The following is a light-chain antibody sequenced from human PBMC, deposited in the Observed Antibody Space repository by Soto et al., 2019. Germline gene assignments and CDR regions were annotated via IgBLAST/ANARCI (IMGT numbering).Light chain of an antibody. J-gene: IGKJ4*01. CDR2: GAS. Sequence: ETVLTQSPGTLSLSPGERVTLSCRTSRSAPSSNLAWYQQKPGQAPRLLIYGASNRATGIPARFSGSGSGTEFTLTISSLQSEDFGVYYCQQYNNWPRATFGGGTKVDIK. V-gene: IGKV3-15*01. CDR3: QQYNNWPRAT. CDR1: RSAPSSN.